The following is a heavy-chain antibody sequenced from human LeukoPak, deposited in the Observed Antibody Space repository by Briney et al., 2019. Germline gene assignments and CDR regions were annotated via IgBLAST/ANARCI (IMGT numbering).Heavy chain of an antibody. J-gene: IGHJ4*02. V-gene: IGHV1-18*01. D-gene: IGHD3-9*01. Sequence: GASVKVSCKASGYTFTSYGISWVRQAPGQGLEWMGWISAYNGNTNYAQKLQGRVTMTTDTSTSTAYMELRSLRSDDTAVYYCARLYYDILTGYNSDYWGQGTLVTVSS. CDR1: GYTFTSYG. CDR2: ISAYNGNT. CDR3: ARLYYDILTGYNSDY.